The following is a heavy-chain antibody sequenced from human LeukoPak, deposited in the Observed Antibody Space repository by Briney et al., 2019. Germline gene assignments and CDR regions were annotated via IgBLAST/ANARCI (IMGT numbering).Heavy chain of an antibody. CDR2: IIPIFGTA. D-gene: IGHD3-3*01. CDR3: AIQLRFLEWLSSPDY. J-gene: IGHJ4*02. V-gene: IGHV1-69*13. CDR1: GGTFSSYA. Sequence: SVKVSCKASGGTFSSYAISWVRQAPGQGLEWMGGIIPIFGTANYAQKFQGRVTITADESTSTAYMELSRLRSDDTAVYYCAIQLRFLEWLSSPDYWGQGTLVTVSS.